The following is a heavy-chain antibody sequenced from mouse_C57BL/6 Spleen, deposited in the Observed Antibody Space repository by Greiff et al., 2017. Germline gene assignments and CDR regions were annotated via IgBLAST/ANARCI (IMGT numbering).Heavy chain of an antibody. D-gene: IGHD1-1*01. Sequence: QVQLKESGAELVKPGASVKISCKASGYAFSSYWMNWVKQRPGKGLEWIGQIYPGDGDTNYNGKFKGKATLTADKSSSTAYMQLSSLTSEDSAVYFCARGGTTVVATSSYFDYWGQGTTLTVSS. J-gene: IGHJ2*01. CDR1: GYAFSSYW. CDR2: IYPGDGDT. V-gene: IGHV1-80*01. CDR3: ARGGTTVVATSSYFDY.